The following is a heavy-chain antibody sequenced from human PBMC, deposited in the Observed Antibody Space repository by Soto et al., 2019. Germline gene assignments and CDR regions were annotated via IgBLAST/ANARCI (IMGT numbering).Heavy chain of an antibody. CDR3: AKKLGSNPFGSYGLDV. J-gene: IGHJ6*02. V-gene: IGHV1-69*01. CDR2: IIPISSTT. CDR1: GGNFITFA. D-gene: IGHD7-27*01. Sequence: QVELVQSGAEVKKPGSSVKVSCKASGGNFITFAISWGRQAPGQGLEWMGEIIPISSTTKSAHKFQDRVTISADGSSSTVHMELRSLKTEDTAMYFGAKKLGSNPFGSYGLDVWGQGTTVTVSS.